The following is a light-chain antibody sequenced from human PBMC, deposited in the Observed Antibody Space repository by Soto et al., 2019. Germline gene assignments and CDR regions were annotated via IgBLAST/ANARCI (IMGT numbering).Light chain of an antibody. CDR2: SAS. CDR1: QDISVY. J-gene: IGKJ5*01. CDR3: QKFNTAPLT. Sequence: DIQMTQSPSSLSASVGDRVTITCRASQDISVYLAWYQQKPGKVPKLLIYSASTLQKGVPSRFSGSGSGTDFTLTISSLQPEDVATYYCQKFNTAPLTFGQGTRLEIK. V-gene: IGKV1-27*01.